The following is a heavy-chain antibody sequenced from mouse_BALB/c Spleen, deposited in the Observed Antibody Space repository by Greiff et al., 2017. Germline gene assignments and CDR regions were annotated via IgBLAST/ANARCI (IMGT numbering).Heavy chain of an antibody. J-gene: IGHJ2*01. CDR2: INPYNGAT. CDR3: ARGLITTVVATDYFDY. D-gene: IGHD1-1*01. Sequence: EVQLQQSGPELVKPGASVKISCKASGYSFTGYYMHWVKQSHVKSLEWIGRINPYNGATSYNQNFKDKASLTVDKSSSTAYMELHSLTSEDSAVSYCARGLITTVVATDYFDYWGQGTTLTVSS. CDR1: GYSFTGYY. V-gene: IGHV1-31*01.